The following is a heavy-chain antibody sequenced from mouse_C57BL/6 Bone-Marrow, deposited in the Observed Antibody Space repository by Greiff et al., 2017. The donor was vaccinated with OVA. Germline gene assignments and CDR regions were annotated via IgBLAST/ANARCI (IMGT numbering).Heavy chain of an antibody. Sequence: EVKLMESGPGLAKPSQTLSLTCSVTGYSITSDYWNWIRTFPGNKLEYMGYISYSGSTYYNPSLKSRISITRDTSKNQYYLQLNSVTTEDTATYYCARLGDYNRGKNYAMDYWGQGTSVTVSS. V-gene: IGHV3-8*01. J-gene: IGHJ4*01. D-gene: IGHD2-4*01. CDR2: ISYSGST. CDR3: ARLGDYNRGKNYAMDY. CDR1: GYSITSDY.